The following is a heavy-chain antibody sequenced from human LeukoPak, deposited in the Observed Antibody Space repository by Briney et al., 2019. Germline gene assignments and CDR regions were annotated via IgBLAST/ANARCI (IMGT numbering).Heavy chain of an antibody. CDR3: TTDLATWIQEGTGGY. J-gene: IGHJ4*02. Sequence: GGSLRLSCAASGFTISNAWMSWVRQAPGKGLEWVGRIKSKTDGGTTDYAAPVKGRFTISRDDSKNTLYLQMNSLKTEDTAVYYCTTDLATWIQEGTGGYWGQGTLVTVSS. D-gene: IGHD5-18*01. CDR1: GFTISNAW. CDR2: IKSKTDGGTT. V-gene: IGHV3-15*01.